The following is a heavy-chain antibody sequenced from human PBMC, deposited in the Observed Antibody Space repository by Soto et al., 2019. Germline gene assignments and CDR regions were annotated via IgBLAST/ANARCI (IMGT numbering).Heavy chain of an antibody. CDR2: INSDGSST. Sequence: EVQLVESGGGLVQPGGSLRLSCAASGFTFSSYWMHWVRQAPGKGLVWVSRINSDGSSTSYADSVKGRITISRDNAKNTPYLQMNSLRAEDTAVYYCVRTSLVVAAATREDYWGQGTLVTVSS. V-gene: IGHV3-74*01. D-gene: IGHD2-15*01. CDR3: VRTSLVVAAATREDY. J-gene: IGHJ4*02. CDR1: GFTFSSYW.